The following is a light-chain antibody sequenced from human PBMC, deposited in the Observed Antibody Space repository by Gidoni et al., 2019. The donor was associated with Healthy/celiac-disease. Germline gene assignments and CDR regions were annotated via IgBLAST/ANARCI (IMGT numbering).Light chain of an antibody. Sequence: DIQMTQSPSSLSASVGDRVIITCRASQSISSYLNWYQQKPGKAPKLLIYAASSLQSGVPSRFSGSGSGTDSTLTISSLQPEDFATYYCQQSYSTPRTFXQXTKVEIK. J-gene: IGKJ1*01. CDR3: QQSYSTPRT. CDR2: AAS. CDR1: QSISSY. V-gene: IGKV1-39*01.